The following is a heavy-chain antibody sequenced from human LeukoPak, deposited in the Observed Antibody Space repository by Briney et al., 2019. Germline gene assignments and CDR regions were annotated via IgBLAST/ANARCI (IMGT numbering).Heavy chain of an antibody. J-gene: IGHJ4*02. V-gene: IGHV4-39*01. D-gene: IGHD1-26*01. Sequence: SETLSLTCTVSGGSISSTTYYWGWIRQPPGNWLEWIGTIYYSGTTSYNPSLKSRVTMSVDTSKNQFSLKLSSVTAADTGVYYCGRQRAGATDYWGQGTLVTVSS. CDR2: IYYSGTT. CDR1: GGSISSTTYY. CDR3: GRQRAGATDY.